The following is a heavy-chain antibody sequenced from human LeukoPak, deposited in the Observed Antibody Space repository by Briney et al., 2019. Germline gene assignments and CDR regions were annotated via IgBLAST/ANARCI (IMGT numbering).Heavy chain of an antibody. CDR1: GFTFSSYA. J-gene: IGHJ4*02. CDR2: ISGSGGST. Sequence: PGASLRLSCETSGFTFSSYAMSWVRQAPGKGLEWVSAISGSGGSTYYADSVKGRFTISRDNSKNTLYLQMNSLRAEDTAVYYCAKEGGPYYYGSGSYSAYDYWGQGTLVTVSS. D-gene: IGHD3-10*01. V-gene: IGHV3-23*01. CDR3: AKEGGPYYYGSGSYSAYDY.